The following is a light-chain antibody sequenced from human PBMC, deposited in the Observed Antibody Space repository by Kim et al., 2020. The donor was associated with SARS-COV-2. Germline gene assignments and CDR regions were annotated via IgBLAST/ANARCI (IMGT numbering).Light chain of an antibody. J-gene: IGKJ1*01. CDR3: QQRSNWRWT. CDR2: DTS. V-gene: IGKV3-11*01. Sequence: DTVLTQSPATLSLSPGERATLSCRASQTVSSSLAWYQQKPGQAPRLFIYDTSERATGIPTRFSGSGSGTDFTLTISSLEPEDFAVYYCQQRSNWRWTFGQGTKVDIK. CDR1: QTVSSS.